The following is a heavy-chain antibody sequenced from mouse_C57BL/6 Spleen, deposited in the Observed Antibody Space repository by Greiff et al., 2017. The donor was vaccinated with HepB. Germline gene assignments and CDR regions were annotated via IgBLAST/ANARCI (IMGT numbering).Heavy chain of an antibody. CDR1: GFNIKDDY. J-gene: IGHJ2*01. CDR3: TTSVVATGDFDY. V-gene: IGHV14-4*01. CDR2: IDPENGDT. D-gene: IGHD1-1*01. Sequence: EVQLQQSGAEHVRPGASVKLSCTASGFNIKDDYMHWVKQRPEQGLEWIGWIDPENGDTEYASKFQGKATITADTSSNTAYLQLSSLTSEDTAVYYCTTSVVATGDFDYWGQGTTLTVSS.